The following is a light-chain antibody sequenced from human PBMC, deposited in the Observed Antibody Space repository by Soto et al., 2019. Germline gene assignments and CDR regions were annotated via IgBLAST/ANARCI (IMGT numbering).Light chain of an antibody. CDR1: SSNIENNY. V-gene: IGLV1-51*01. CDR3: VTWDSSLSAYV. CDR2: DNN. J-gene: IGLJ1*01. Sequence: QSLLTQPHSASAAPGQKVTISCSGSSSNIENNYVSWYQQLPGTAPKLHMNDNNKRPSAIPDRFSGSKSGTSATLGITRLQTGDEADYYCVTWDSSLSAYVFGTGPKLTVL.